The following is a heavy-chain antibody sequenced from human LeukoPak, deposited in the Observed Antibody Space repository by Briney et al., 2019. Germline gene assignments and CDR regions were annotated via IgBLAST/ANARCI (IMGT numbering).Heavy chain of an antibody. CDR2: IRGSDSST. V-gene: IGHV3-23*01. CDR1: GFTFSSYA. J-gene: IGHJ4*02. Sequence: GGSLRLSCAASGFTFSSYAMSWVRQAPGKGLEWVSAIRGSDSSTYYADSVKGRFTISRGNSKNTLYLQMNSLRVQDTAVYYCAKGLGAAGGKFDCWGQGTLVTVSS. CDR3: AKGLGAAGGKFDC. D-gene: IGHD6-13*01.